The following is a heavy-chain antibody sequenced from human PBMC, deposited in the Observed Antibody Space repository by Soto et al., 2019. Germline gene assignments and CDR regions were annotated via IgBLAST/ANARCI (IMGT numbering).Heavy chain of an antibody. D-gene: IGHD6-13*01. CDR2: DYYTGTT. CDR3: ARDLAAVPRSFDY. Sequence: VHVQESGPGLLKPSETLSLTCTVSGGSISSYFSIWVRQPPVKGLEWIGSDYYTGTTDYNPTLKSRVTISVDTSKTQVSLKLRSGTAADTSVYYCARDLAAVPRSFDYWGRATLVTVSS. V-gene: IGHV4-59*01. CDR1: GGSISSYF. J-gene: IGHJ4*02.